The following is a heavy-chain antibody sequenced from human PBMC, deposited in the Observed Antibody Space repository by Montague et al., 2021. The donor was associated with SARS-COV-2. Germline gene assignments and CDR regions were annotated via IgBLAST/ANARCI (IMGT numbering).Heavy chain of an antibody. Sequence: SETLSLTCTVSGGSITNNIDYWAWIRQPPGKGPEWIGSIYYTGNTYYNPSLKSRVTISVVTSKNHFTLKLSSVTAAETAVYYCARLKRYFDSSGSLSAFDFWGQGTKVTVSS. CDR3: ARLKRYFDSSGSLSAFDF. J-gene: IGHJ3*01. CDR1: GGSITNNIDY. V-gene: IGHV4-39*02. CDR2: IYYTGNT. D-gene: IGHD3-22*01.